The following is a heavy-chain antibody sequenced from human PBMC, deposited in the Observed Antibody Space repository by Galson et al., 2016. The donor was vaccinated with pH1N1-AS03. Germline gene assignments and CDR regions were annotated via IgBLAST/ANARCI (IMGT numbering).Heavy chain of an antibody. CDR2: ISFDGKSE. J-gene: IGHJ3*02. V-gene: IGHV3-30*04. D-gene: IGHD2-2*02. Sequence: SLRLSCAASGFTFSDYSMHWVRQAPGKGQEWVATISFDGKSEYYADSVMVRFTIYRDNPNKTLYLQMNSLRVEDTAMYYCTRVEGGAIPAAIRDASVIWGQGTMVTVSS. CDR1: GFTFSDYS. CDR3: TRVEGGAIPAAIRDASVI.